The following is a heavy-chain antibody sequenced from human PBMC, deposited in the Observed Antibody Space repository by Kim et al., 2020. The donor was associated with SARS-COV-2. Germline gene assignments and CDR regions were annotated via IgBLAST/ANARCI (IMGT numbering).Heavy chain of an antibody. D-gene: IGHD3-22*01. V-gene: IGHV3-33*06. Sequence: VKGRFTISRDNSKNPLYLQMNILRAEDTAVYYCAKFPKYYYDSSGYAFDIWGQGTMVTVSS. J-gene: IGHJ3*02. CDR3: AKFPKYYYDSSGYAFDI.